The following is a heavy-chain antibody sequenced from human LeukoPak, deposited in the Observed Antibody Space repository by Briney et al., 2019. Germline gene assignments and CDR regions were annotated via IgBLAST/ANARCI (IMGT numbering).Heavy chain of an antibody. D-gene: IGHD2-2*01. CDR3: ARDQVVPAARHEYFQH. J-gene: IGHJ1*01. Sequence: ASVKVSCKASGGTFSSYAISWVRQAPGQGLEWMGGTIPIFGTANYAQKFQGRVTITADKSTSTAYMELSSLRSEDTAVYYCARDQVVPAARHEYFQHWGQGTLVTVSS. V-gene: IGHV1-69*06. CDR1: GGTFSSYA. CDR2: TIPIFGTA.